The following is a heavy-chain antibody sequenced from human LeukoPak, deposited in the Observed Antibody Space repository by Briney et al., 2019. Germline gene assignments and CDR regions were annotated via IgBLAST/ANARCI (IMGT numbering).Heavy chain of an antibody. CDR3: ATGGYYDSSGYPYNWFDP. Sequence: ASVKVSCKVSGYTLTELSMHWVRQAHGKGLEWMGGFDPEDGETIYAQKFQGRVTMTEDTSTDTAYMELSSLRSEDTAVYYCATGGYYDSSGYPYNWFDPWGQGTLVTVSS. J-gene: IGHJ5*02. V-gene: IGHV1-24*01. CDR2: FDPEDGET. CDR1: GYTLTELS. D-gene: IGHD3-22*01.